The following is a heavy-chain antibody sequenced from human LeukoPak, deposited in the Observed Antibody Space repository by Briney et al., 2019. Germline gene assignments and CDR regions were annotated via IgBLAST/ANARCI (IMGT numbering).Heavy chain of an antibody. V-gene: IGHV4-59*08. CDR2: IYYSGST. CDR3: ARHPGSLYFYWLYAFDV. J-gene: IGHJ3*01. D-gene: IGHD3-9*01. CDR1: GGSISSYY. Sequence: SETLSLTCIVSGGSISSYYWSWIRQPPGKGLEWIGYIYYSGSTNYNPSLKSRVTISVDTAKNPLSLKLSSVTAADTAVYYCARHPGSLYFYWLYAFDVWGQGTMVTVSS.